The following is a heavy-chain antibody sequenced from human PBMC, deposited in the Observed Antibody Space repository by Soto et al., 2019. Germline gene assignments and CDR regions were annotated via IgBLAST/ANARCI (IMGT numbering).Heavy chain of an antibody. Sequence: TGGSLRLSCAASGFTFSSYAMHWVRQAPGKGLEWVAVISYDGSNKYYADSVKGRFTISRDNSKNTLYLQMNSLRAEDTAVYYCARGGYYDSSGYYPIDYWGQGTLVTVSS. D-gene: IGHD3-22*01. CDR1: GFTFSSYA. CDR3: ARGGYYDSSGYYPIDY. CDR2: ISYDGSNK. J-gene: IGHJ4*02. V-gene: IGHV3-30-3*01.